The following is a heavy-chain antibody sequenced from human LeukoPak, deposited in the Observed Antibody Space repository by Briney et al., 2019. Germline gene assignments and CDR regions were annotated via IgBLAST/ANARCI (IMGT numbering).Heavy chain of an antibody. CDR1: GGSISSSSYY. CDR2: IYYSGST. D-gene: IGHD6-19*01. J-gene: IGHJ6*03. Sequence: SETLSLTCTASGGSISSSSYYWGWIRQPPGKGLEWIGSIYYSGSTYYNPSLKSRVTISVDTSKNQFSLKLSSVTAADTAVYYCARTHRSGWPLIWMNYGYYYYYMDVWGKGTTVTISS. V-gene: IGHV4-39*01. CDR3: ARTHRSGWPLIWMNYGYYYYYMDV.